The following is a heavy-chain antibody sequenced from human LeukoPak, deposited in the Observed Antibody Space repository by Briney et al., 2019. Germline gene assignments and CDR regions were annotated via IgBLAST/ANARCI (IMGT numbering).Heavy chain of an antibody. CDR3: ARLREYRTYYYDSSGYYPFDY. D-gene: IGHD3-22*01. Sequence: SETLSLTCTVSGGSISTYYWGWIRQPPGKGLEWIGSIYYSGSTYYNPSLKSRVTISVDTSKNQFSLKLSSVTAADTAVYYCARLREYRTYYYDSSGYYPFDYWGQGTLVTVSS. CDR1: GGSISTYY. J-gene: IGHJ4*02. CDR2: IYYSGST. V-gene: IGHV4-39*01.